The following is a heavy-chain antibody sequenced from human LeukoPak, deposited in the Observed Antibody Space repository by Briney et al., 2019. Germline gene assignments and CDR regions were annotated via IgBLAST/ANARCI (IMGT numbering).Heavy chain of an antibody. CDR3: ATHSGGY. CDR1: GFTVSSNY. CDR2: IYSDGST. D-gene: IGHD3-16*01. V-gene: IGHV3-66*01. Sequence: GGSLRLSCAASGFTVSSNYMTWVRQAPGKGLEWVSVIYSDGSTYYADSVKGRFTTSRDNSKNSLYLQMNSLRAEDTAVYYCATHSGGYWGQGTLVTVSS. J-gene: IGHJ4*02.